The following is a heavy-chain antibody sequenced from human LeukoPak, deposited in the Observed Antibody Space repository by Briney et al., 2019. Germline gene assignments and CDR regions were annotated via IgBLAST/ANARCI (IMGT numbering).Heavy chain of an antibody. CDR3: AKDKDYYYGSGSYLD. CDR1: GFTVNNNY. D-gene: IGHD3-10*01. Sequence: GGSLRLSCAASGFTVNNNYMGWVRQPPGKAREWVSVIFSGGSTYYADSVKGRFTISRDNSKNTLHLQMNRLRAEDTALYYCAKDKDYYYGSGSYLDWGPGTLVTVSS. V-gene: IGHV3-53*05. CDR2: IFSGGST. J-gene: IGHJ4*02.